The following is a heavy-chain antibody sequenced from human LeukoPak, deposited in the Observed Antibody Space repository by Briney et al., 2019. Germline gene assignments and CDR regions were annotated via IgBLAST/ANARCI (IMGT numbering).Heavy chain of an antibody. Sequence: ASVRVSCKASGYTFTGYYIHWVRQAPGQGLEWMGWINPNSGATNYAQEFQGGVNMTGDTSISTAYMELSRLTSDDTAVYYCARDLVFGYSGYNLIYWGQGTLVTVSS. J-gene: IGHJ4*02. CDR3: ARDLVFGYSGYNLIY. CDR2: INPNSGAT. V-gene: IGHV1-2*02. D-gene: IGHD5-12*01. CDR1: GYTFTGYY.